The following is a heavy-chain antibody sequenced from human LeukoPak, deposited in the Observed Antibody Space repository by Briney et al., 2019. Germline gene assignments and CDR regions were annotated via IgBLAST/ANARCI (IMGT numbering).Heavy chain of an antibody. CDR2: IYYSGST. V-gene: IGHV4-59*01. CDR3: ASRRVYCSGGSCWFDP. CDR1: GGSISSYY. Sequence: PSETLSLTCTVSGGSISSYYWSWIRQPPGKGLEWIGYIYYSGSTNYNPSLKSRVTISVDTSKNQFSLKLSSVTAADTAVYYCASRRVYCSGGSCWFDPWGQGTLVTVSS. J-gene: IGHJ5*02. D-gene: IGHD2-15*01.